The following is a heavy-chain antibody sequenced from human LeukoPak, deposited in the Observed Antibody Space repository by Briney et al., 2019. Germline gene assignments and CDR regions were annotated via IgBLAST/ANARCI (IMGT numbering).Heavy chain of an antibody. CDR1: GGSISSSRYY. CDR3: ARGDNWFDP. CDR2: IHYSGST. J-gene: IGHJ5*02. Sequence: SETLSLTCTVSGGSISSSRYYWGWIRQPPGKGLEWIGSIHYSGSTYYNPSLKSRVTVSVDTSENQFSLKLSSVAAADTAVYYCARGDNWFDPWGQGTLVTVSS. V-gene: IGHV4-39*07.